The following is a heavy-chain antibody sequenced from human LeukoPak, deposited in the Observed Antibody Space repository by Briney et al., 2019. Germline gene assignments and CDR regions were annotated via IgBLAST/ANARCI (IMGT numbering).Heavy chain of an antibody. D-gene: IGHD5-24*01. Sequence: PSETLSLTCTVSGGSISSYYWSWIRQPPGKGLEWIGFIYYSGSTNYNASLKSRVTISVDTSKNQFSLKLSSVTAADTAVYYCARLWDGYNFVAFDIWGQGTMVTVSS. J-gene: IGHJ3*02. V-gene: IGHV4-59*08. CDR3: ARLWDGYNFVAFDI. CDR1: GGSISSYY. CDR2: IYYSGST.